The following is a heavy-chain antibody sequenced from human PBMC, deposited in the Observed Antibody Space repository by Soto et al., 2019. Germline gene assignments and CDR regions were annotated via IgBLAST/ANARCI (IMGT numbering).Heavy chain of an antibody. CDR1: AGSISSGGYY. V-gene: IGHV4-31*03. CDR2: IYYSGST. CDR3: ARSSSSSWFDY. J-gene: IGHJ4*02. Sequence: LYLICTVSAGSISSGGYYWRWIRPHPGKGLEWIGYIYYSGSTYYNPSLKSRVTISVDTSKNQFSLKLSSVTAADTAVYYCARSSSSSWFDYWGQGTLVTVSS. D-gene: IGHD6-13*01.